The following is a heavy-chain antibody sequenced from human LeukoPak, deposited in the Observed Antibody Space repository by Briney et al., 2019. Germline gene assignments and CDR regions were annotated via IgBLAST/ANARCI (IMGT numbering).Heavy chain of an antibody. V-gene: IGHV4-30-2*01. CDR3: ARGSPFDP. J-gene: IGHJ5*02. CDR1: GGSISSGGHP. D-gene: IGHD3-10*01. Sequence: SETLSLTCTVSGGSISSGGHPWSWIRQPPGKGLEWIGYIYHSGSGSTYYNPSLKSRVTISIDKSKNQFSLKLYSVTAADTAVYYCARGSPFDPWGQGTLVTVSS. CDR2: IYHSGSGST.